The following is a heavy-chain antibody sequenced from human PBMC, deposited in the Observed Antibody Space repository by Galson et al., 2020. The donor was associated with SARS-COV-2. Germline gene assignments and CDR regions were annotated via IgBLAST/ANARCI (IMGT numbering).Heavy chain of an antibody. D-gene: IGHD6-19*01. CDR2: IWYDGSNK. Sequence: GESLKISCAASGFTFSSYGMHWVRQAPGKGLEWVAVIWYDGSNKYYADSVKGRFTISRDNSKNTLYLQMNSLRAEDTAVYYCARELLIAVAGPLGYWSQGPLVTVSS. J-gene: IGHJ4*02. CDR1: GFTFSSYG. CDR3: ARELLIAVAGPLGY. V-gene: IGHV3-33*01.